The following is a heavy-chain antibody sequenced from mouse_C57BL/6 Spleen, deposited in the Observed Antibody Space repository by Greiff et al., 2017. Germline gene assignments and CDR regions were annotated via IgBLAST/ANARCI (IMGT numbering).Heavy chain of an antibody. CDR1: GYTFTSYW. J-gene: IGHJ3*01. Sequence: QVQLQQPWAELVQPGASVKLSCKASGYTFTSYWMHWVKQRPGRGLEWIGRIDPSSGGTKYNEKFKSKATLTVDKPSSTAYMQLSSLTSEDSAVYYCASDLYWVWFAYWCQGTLVTVSA. V-gene: IGHV1-72*01. CDR2: IDPSSGGT. CDR3: ASDLYWVWFAY. D-gene: IGHD4-1*01.